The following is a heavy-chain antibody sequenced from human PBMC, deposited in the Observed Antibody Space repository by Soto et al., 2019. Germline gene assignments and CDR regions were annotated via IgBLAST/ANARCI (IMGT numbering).Heavy chain of an antibody. V-gene: IGHV1-18*01. CDR1: GYTFTSHG. Sequence: QVQLVQSGAEVKKPGASVKVSCKASGYTFTSHGISWVRQAPGQGLEWMGWISAYNGDTNYAQKLQGRVTVTTDTSTSTAYMELRSLRSEDTAVYYCARMVRGSIIDYYHYIDVWGKGTTVTVSS. J-gene: IGHJ6*03. CDR2: ISAYNGDT. CDR3: ARMVRGSIIDYYHYIDV. D-gene: IGHD3-10*01.